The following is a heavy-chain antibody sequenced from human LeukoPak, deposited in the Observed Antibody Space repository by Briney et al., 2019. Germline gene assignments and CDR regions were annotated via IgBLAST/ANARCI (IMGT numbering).Heavy chain of an antibody. Sequence: SETLSLTCAVYGGSFSGYYWSWIRQPPGKGLEWIGEIIHSGSTNYNPSLKSRVTISVDTSKNQFSLKLSSVTAADTAVYYCARASLSLDIVVVVAAFDYWGQGTLVTVSS. V-gene: IGHV4-34*12. CDR1: GGSFSGYY. CDR3: ARASLSLDIVVVVAAFDY. J-gene: IGHJ4*02. D-gene: IGHD2-15*01. CDR2: IIHSGST.